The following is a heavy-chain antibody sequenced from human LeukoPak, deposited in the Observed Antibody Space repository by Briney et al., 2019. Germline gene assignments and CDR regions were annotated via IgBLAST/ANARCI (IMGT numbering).Heavy chain of an antibody. CDR3: ARSSGRGTYYYYGMDV. J-gene: IGHJ6*02. CDR2: ISSSGSTI. Sequence: GGSLRLSCAASGFTFSSYEMNWVRQAPGKGLEWVSYISSSGSTIYYADSLKGRFTISRDNAKNSVYLQMNSLRAEDTAVYYCARSSGRGTYYYYGMDVWGQGTTVTVSS. D-gene: IGHD3-10*01. V-gene: IGHV3-48*03. CDR1: GFTFSSYE.